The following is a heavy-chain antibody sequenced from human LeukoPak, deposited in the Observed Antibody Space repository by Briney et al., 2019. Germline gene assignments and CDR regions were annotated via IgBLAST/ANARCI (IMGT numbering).Heavy chain of an antibody. Sequence: PGGSLRLSCAASGFTFSSYAMHWVRQAPGKGLEWVSSIDTSSNYIYYSDSVKGRFTISRDNAKNSLYLQMNSLRAEDTAVYYCARDLADAVVVAATGTVWGQGTLVTVSS. J-gene: IGHJ4*02. CDR1: GFTFSSYA. CDR2: IDTSSNYI. CDR3: ARDLADAVVVAATGTV. D-gene: IGHD2-15*01. V-gene: IGHV3-21*01.